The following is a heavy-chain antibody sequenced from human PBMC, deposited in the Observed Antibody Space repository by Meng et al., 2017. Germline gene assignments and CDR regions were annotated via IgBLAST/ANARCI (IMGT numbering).Heavy chain of an antibody. CDR2: ITKDGSRK. CDR3: ARDFDY. V-gene: IGHV3-30*16. J-gene: IGHJ4*02. CDR1: GFIFSNYE. Sequence: QVTGVESGGDVVPPWGSLPLFCAASGFIFSNYEMHWVRQAPGKGLEWVACITKDGSRKYYLDSVRGRFTISRDNSKNTLYLEMNSLRSEDTALYYCARDFDYWGQGTLVTVSS.